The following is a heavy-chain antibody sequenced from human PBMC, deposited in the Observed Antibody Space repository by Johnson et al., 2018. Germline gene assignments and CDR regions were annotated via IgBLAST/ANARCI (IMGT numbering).Heavy chain of an antibody. CDR3: ARDRVYSSGWQDYYYGMDL. Sequence: EVQLVESGGGVVRPGGSLRLSCAASGFTFDDYGMSWVRQAPGKGLEWVSGINWNGGSTGYADSVKGRFTISRDNAKKSLYLQMNSLRAEDTALYHCARDRVYSSGWQDYYYGMDLWGQGTTVTVSS. CDR1: GFTFDDYG. V-gene: IGHV3-20*01. CDR2: INWNGGST. D-gene: IGHD6-19*01. J-gene: IGHJ6*02.